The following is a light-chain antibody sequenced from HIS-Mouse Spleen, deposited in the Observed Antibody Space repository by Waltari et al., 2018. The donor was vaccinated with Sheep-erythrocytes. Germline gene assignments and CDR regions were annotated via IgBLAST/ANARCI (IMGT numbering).Light chain of an antibody. CDR2: DAS. CDR1: QGISSA. V-gene: IGKV1D-13*01. Sequence: AIQLTQSPSSRSAAVGARVTITCRASQGISSALAWYQQKPGKAPKLLIYDASSLESGVPSRFSGSGSGTDFTLTISSLQPEDFATYYCQQFNNYPRTFGQGTKVEIK. J-gene: IGKJ1*01. CDR3: QQFNNYPRT.